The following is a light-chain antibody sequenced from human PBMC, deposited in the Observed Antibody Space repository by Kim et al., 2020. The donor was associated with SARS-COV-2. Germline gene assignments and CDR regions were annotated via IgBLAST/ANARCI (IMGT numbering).Light chain of an antibody. V-gene: IGKV3-11*01. CDR1: HSLSSY. J-gene: IGKJ4*01. CDR3: QQRSDWPLT. CDR2: AAS. Sequence: LSPGERATPSCRASHSLSSYLAWYQRKPAQAPRLLIYAASNRATGIPARFSGSGSGTDFTLTFSSLEPEDFAVYYCQQRSDWPLTFGGGTKVDIK.